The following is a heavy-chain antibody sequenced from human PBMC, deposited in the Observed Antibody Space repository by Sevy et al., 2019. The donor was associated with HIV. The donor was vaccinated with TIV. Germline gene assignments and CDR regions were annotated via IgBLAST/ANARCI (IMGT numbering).Heavy chain of an antibody. V-gene: IGHV4-59*08. CDR2: IYYSGNA. CDR3: TRQNWGFLRYYYYYMDV. J-gene: IGHJ6*03. D-gene: IGHD7-27*01. Sequence: SETLSLTCTVSGDSISSYYWSWIRQPPGKGLEWIGNIYYSGNAKYNPSLKSRVTISVDTSQNQFSLKLSSVTAADTAVYYCTRQNWGFLRYYYYYMDVWGKGTTVTVSS. CDR1: GDSISSYY.